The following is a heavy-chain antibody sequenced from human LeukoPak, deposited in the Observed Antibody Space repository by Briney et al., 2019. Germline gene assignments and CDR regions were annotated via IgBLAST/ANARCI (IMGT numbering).Heavy chain of an antibody. V-gene: IGHV3-30*18. CDR2: ISYDGSNK. D-gene: IGHD3-22*01. CDR1: GFTFSSYG. CDR3: AKDLEIVVVIGGFDY. J-gene: IGHJ4*02. Sequence: GGSLRLSCAASGFTFSSYGMHWVRQAPGKGLEWVAVISYDGSNKYYADSVKGRFTISRDNSKNTLYLQMNGLRAEDTAVYYCAKDLEIVVVIGGFDYWGQGTLVTVSS.